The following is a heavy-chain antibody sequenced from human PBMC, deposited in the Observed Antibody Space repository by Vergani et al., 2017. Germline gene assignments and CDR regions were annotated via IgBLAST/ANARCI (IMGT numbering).Heavy chain of an antibody. CDR1: GGSISAGYYF. CDR2: ISASGNT. CDR3: ARGCASNRCPTRGTFEI. D-gene: IGHD2/OR15-2a*01. J-gene: IGHJ3*02. V-gene: IGHV4-61*02. Sequence: QVQLQASGPGRVKPSQTLSLTCTMSGGSISAGYYFWSWIRQPAGKGLEWLGHISASGNTSHTPSLKTRVSMSVVTTKNQFSLTVTSVTAADTAIYFCARGCASNRCPTRGTFEIWGRGTLVTVSS.